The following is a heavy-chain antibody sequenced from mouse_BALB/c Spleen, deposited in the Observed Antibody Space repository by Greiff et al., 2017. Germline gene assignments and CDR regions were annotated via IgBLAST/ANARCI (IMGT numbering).Heavy chain of an antibody. CDR1: GFNIKDYY. V-gene: IGHV14-4*02. J-gene: IGHJ3*01. Sequence: VQLKESGAELVRSGASVKLSCTASGFNIKDYYTHWVKQRPEQGLEWIGWIDPENGDTEYAPKFQGKATMTADTSSNTAYLQLSSLTSEDTAVYYCNARDGNFFAYWGQGTLVTVSA. CDR3: NARDGNFFAY. CDR2: IDPENGDT. D-gene: IGHD2-1*01.